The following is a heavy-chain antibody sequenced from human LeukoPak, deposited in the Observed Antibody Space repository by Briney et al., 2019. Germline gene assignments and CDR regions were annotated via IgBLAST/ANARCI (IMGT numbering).Heavy chain of an antibody. D-gene: IGHD3-10*01. CDR2: ISGSVSST. J-gene: IGHJ4*02. CDR1: GFTFSSNA. Sequence: GGSLRLSCAASGFTFSSNAMNWVRQAPGKGLEWVSAISGSVSSTYYADSVKGRFTISRDNSKNTLYLQMNSLRAEDTAVYYCARHLLWFGELSGGFDYWGQGTLVTVSS. CDR3: ARHLLWFGELSGGFDY. V-gene: IGHV3-23*01.